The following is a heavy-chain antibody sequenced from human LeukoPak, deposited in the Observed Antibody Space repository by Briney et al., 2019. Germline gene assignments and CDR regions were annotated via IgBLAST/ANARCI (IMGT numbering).Heavy chain of an antibody. CDR1: GFIFSSYN. J-gene: IGHJ6*02. CDR3: AREAIAASYGMDV. V-gene: IGHV3-21*01. Sequence: GGSLRLSCAASGFIFSSYNMHWVRQAPGMGLEWVSSTSSSSTYIYYADSLKGRFTISRDNAKNSLYLQMNSLRAEDTAVYYCAREAIAASYGMDVWGQGTTVTVSS. D-gene: IGHD6-13*01. CDR2: TSSSSTYI.